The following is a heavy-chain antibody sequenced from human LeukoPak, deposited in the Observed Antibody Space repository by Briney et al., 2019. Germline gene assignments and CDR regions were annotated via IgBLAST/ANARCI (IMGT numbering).Heavy chain of an antibody. CDR1: GFTLSNYG. CDR3: AKEVGASSRPYT. V-gene: IGHV3-23*01. Sequence: EAGGSLRLSCAASGFTLSNYGMNWVRQAPGKGLELVSGISGSSGSTYYADSVKGRFTISRDNSKNTLYLQMNSLRAEDTAVYYCAKEVGASSRPYTWGQGTLVTVSS. D-gene: IGHD1-26*01. CDR2: ISGSSGST. J-gene: IGHJ5*02.